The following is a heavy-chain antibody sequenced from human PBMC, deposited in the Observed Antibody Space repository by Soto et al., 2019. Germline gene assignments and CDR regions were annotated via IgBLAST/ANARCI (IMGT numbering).Heavy chain of an antibody. J-gene: IGHJ6*03. CDR2: INPNSGGT. CDR3: ARGVSVIYYYYYMDV. V-gene: IGHV1-2*04. CDR1: GYTFTDYY. Sequence: ASVKVSCKASGYTFTDYYIHCVRQAPGQGLEWMGWINPNSGGTIYAQKSQGWVTMTRDTSISTAYMEVSRLRSDDAAVYYCARGVSVIYYYYYMDVWGKGTTVTVSS. D-gene: IGHD2-21*01.